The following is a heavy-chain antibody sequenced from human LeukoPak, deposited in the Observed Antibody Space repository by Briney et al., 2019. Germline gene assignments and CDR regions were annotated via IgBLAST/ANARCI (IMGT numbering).Heavy chain of an antibody. V-gene: IGHV4-59*01. CDR2: IYYSGST. CDR3: ARVTGYMIEDYFDS. CDR1: GGSISSYY. J-gene: IGHJ4*02. D-gene: IGHD3-22*01. Sequence: PSETLSLTCTVSGGSISSYYWSWIRQPPGKGLEWIGYIYYSGSTNYNPSLKSRVTISVDTSKNQFSLKLSSVTAADTAVYYCARVTGYMIEDYFDSWGQGTLVTVSS.